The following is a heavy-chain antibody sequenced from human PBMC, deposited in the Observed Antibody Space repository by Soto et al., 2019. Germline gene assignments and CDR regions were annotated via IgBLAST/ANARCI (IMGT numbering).Heavy chain of an antibody. D-gene: IGHD6-13*01. CDR2: ISAYNGNT. V-gene: IGHV1-18*01. J-gene: IGHJ3*02. CDR3: SIYVWVLLAAAGTRDAFDI. Sequence: EASVKVSCKASGYTFTSYGISWVRQAPGQGLEWMGWISAYNGNTNYAQKLQGRVTMTTDTSTSTVYMELRSLRSDDTAVYYCSIYVWVLLAAAGTRDAFDIWGQGTMVTVSS. CDR1: GYTFTSYG.